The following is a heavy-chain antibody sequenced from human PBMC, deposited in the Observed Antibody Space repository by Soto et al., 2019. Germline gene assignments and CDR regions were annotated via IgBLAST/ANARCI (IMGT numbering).Heavy chain of an antibody. J-gene: IGHJ4*02. CDR2: INHSGST. D-gene: IGHD6-6*01. CDR3: ARDSSSSDY. V-gene: IGHV4-34*01. Sequence: SETLSLTCAVYGGSFSGYYRSWIRQPPGKGLEWIGEINHSGSTNYNPSLKSRVTISVDTSKNQFSLKLSSVTAADTAVYYCARDSSSSDYWGQGTLVTVS. CDR1: GGSFSGYY.